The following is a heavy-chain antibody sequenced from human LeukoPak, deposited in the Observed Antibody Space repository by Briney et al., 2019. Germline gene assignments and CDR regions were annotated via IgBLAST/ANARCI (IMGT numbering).Heavy chain of an antibody. J-gene: IGHJ6*02. Sequence: NASETLSLTCTVSGGSISSYYWSWIRQPPGKGLEWVGYIYYSGSTNYNPSLKSRVTISVDTSKNQFSLKLSSVTAADTAVYYCARQPEAAAGIVPGFYYGMDVWGQGTTVTVSS. D-gene: IGHD6-13*01. CDR3: ARQPEAAAGIVPGFYYGMDV. CDR2: IYYSGST. CDR1: GGSISSYY. V-gene: IGHV4-59*08.